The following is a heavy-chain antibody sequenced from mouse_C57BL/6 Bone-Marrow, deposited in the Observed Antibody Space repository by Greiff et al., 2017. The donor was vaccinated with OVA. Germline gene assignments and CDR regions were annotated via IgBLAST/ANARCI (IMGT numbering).Heavy chain of an antibody. J-gene: IGHJ4*01. CDR3: VDSDSDYGYAMDY. V-gene: IGHV1-74*01. CDR2: IHPSDSDT. D-gene: IGHD2-12*01. Sequence: VQLQQPGAELVKPGASVKVSCKASGYTFTSYWMHWVKQRPGQGLEWIGRIHPSDSDTNYNQKFKGKATLTVDESSSTAYMLLSSLTSEDSAVYYCVDSDSDYGYAMDYWGQGTSVTVSS. CDR1: GYTFTSYW.